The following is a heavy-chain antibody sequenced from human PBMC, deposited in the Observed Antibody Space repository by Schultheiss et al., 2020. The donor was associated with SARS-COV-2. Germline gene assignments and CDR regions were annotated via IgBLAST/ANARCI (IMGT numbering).Heavy chain of an antibody. V-gene: IGHV3-48*04. Sequence: LSLTCAASGFTFSSYSMNWVRQAPGKGLEWVSYISSSSSTIYYADSVKGRFTISRDNAKNSLYLQMNSLRAEDTAVYYCARDIVVVPAATSGYMDVWGKGTTVTVSS. CDR2: ISSSSSTI. CDR3: ARDIVVVPAATSGYMDV. D-gene: IGHD2-2*01. J-gene: IGHJ6*03. CDR1: GFTFSSYS.